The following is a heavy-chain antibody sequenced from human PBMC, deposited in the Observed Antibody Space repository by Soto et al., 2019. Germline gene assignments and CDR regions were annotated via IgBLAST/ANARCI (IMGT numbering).Heavy chain of an antibody. CDR3: ARVSGIYYYGMDV. V-gene: IGHV4-34*01. D-gene: IGHD3-10*01. Sequence: SETLSLTCAVYGGSFSGYYWRWIRQPPGKGLEWIGEINPSRSTNYNPSQQSRITISVDTSKNQVSLKLSSVTAADTAVYYCARVSGIYYYGMDVWGQGTTVTVSS. CDR1: GGSFSGYY. J-gene: IGHJ6*02. CDR2: INPSRST.